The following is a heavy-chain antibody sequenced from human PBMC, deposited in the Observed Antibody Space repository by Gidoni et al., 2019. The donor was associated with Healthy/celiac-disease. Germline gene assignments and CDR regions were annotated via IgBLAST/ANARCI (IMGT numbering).Heavy chain of an antibody. V-gene: IGHV4-4*02. J-gene: IGHJ6*02. Sequence: QVQLKESCPGLFNPSWTLSLPCPVSGCSICRSNWWSWVRQPQGKGLRWIGEIYHSGSTNYSPSLKSRVTISVDKSKNQFSLKLSSVTAADTAVYYCARIPSNYYGMDVWGQGTTVTVSS. CDR1: GCSICRSNW. CDR2: IYHSGST. CDR3: ARIPSNYYGMDV.